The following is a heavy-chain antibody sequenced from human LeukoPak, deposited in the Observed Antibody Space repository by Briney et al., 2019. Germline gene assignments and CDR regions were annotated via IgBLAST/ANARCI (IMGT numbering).Heavy chain of an antibody. V-gene: IGHV1-2*02. CDR1: GYTFTAYY. J-gene: IGHJ4*02. Sequence: ASVKVSCKACGYTFTAYYIHWVRQAPGQGLEWVGWINPNTGDTNYAQQFQGRVTMTRYTSISTAYMELSRLTSDDTAVYYFARERWSDTSGYFDYWGQGTLVTVSS. CDR2: INPNTGDT. CDR3: ARERWSDTSGYFDY. D-gene: IGHD3-22*01.